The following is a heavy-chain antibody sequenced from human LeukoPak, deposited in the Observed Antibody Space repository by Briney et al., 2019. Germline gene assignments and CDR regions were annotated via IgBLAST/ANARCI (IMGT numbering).Heavy chain of an antibody. Sequence: PGESLKISCKGSGYSFTSYWIGWVRQMPGKGLEWMGIIYPDDPDTRYSPSFQGQVTISADKSISTAYLQWSSLKASDTAMYYCARHYPELIAAPRGYFDYWGQGTLVTVSS. CDR3: ARHYPELIAAPRGYFDY. CDR1: GYSFTSYW. CDR2: IYPDDPDT. J-gene: IGHJ4*02. D-gene: IGHD6-6*01. V-gene: IGHV5-51*01.